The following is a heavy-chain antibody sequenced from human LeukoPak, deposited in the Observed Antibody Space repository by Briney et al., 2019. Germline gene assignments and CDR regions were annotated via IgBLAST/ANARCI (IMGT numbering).Heavy chain of an antibody. D-gene: IGHD3-22*01. V-gene: IGHV1-24*01. Sequence: ASVKVSCKVSGYTLTELSMHWVRQAPGKGLEWMGGFDPEDGETIYAQKFQGRVTMTEDTSTDTAYMELSSLRSEDTAVYYCATGGVLITDYYNSSGPGGYWGQGTLVTVSS. CDR3: ATGGVLITDYYNSSGPGGY. J-gene: IGHJ4*02. CDR1: GYTLTELS. CDR2: FDPEDGET.